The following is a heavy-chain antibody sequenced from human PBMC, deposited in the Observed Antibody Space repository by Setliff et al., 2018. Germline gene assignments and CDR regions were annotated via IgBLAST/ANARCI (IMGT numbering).Heavy chain of an antibody. V-gene: IGHV4-59*12. J-gene: IGHJ6*03. Sequence: PSETLSLTCTVSGGSISSYYWSWIRQPPGKGLEWIGYIYYSGSTNYNPSLKSRVTISVDTSKNQFSLNLSSVTAADAAVYYCARGDYAYYYHYYMDVWGKGTTVTVSS. D-gene: IGHD4-17*01. CDR3: ARGDYAYYYHYYMDV. CDR2: IYYSGST. CDR1: GGSISSYY.